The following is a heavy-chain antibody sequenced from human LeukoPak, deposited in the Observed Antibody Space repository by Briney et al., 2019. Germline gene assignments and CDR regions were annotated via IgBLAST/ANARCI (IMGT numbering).Heavy chain of an antibody. CDR3: ARGGGYSGYDQFDY. V-gene: IGHV1-8*01. J-gene: IGHJ4*02. D-gene: IGHD5-12*01. CDR2: MNPNSGNT. CDR1: GYTFTSHD. Sequence: ASVKVSCKASGYTFTSHDIDWVRQATGQGLECIGWMNPNSGNTGYAQKFQGRVTMTRNTSISTAYMELSSLRSEDTAVYYCARGGGYSGYDQFDYWGQGTLVTVSS.